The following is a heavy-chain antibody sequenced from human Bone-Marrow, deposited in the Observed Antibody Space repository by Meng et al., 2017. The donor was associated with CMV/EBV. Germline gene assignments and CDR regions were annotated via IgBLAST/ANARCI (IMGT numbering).Heavy chain of an antibody. V-gene: IGHV3-30*03. CDR3: ARGVGSSSRRFDP. CDR1: GFTFSSYW. Sequence: GESLKISCAASGFTFSSYWMHWVRQAPGKGLEWVAVISYDGSNKYYADSVKGRFTISRDNSKNTLYLQMNSLRAEDTAVYYCARGVGSSSRRFDPWGQGTLVTVYS. CDR2: ISYDGSNK. J-gene: IGHJ5*02. D-gene: IGHD6-6*01.